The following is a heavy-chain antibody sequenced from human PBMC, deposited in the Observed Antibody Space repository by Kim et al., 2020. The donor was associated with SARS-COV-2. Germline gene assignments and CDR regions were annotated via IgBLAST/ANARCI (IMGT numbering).Heavy chain of an antibody. V-gene: IGHV3-49*02. Sequence: ASVKGRFTISRDESKSIAYLQRNSLKTEDTAVYYCTREDTMVRGVTQFDYWGQGTLVTVSS. CDR3: TREDTMVRGVTQFDY. J-gene: IGHJ4*02. D-gene: IGHD3-10*01.